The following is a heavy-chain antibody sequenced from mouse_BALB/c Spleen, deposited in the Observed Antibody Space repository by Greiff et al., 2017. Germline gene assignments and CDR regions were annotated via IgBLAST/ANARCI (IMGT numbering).Heavy chain of an antibody. CDR3: ARRDYGSSYEAMDY. J-gene: IGHJ4*01. Sequence: EVKLQESGPGLVKPSQSLSLTCTVTGYSITSDYAWNWIRQFPGNKLEWMGYISYSGSTSYNPSLKSRISITRDTSKNQFFLQLNSVTTEDTATYYCARRDYGSSYEAMDYWGQGTSVTVSS. CDR2: ISYSGST. D-gene: IGHD1-1*01. V-gene: IGHV3-2*02. CDR1: GYSITSDYA.